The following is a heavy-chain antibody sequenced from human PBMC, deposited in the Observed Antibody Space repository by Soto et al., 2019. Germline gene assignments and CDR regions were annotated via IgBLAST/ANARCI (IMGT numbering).Heavy chain of an antibody. CDR3: ARERDTSGYILAY. V-gene: IGHV3-53*01. J-gene: IGHJ4*02. Sequence: GGSLRLSCAASGFTASSNYMTWVRQAPGKGLERVSVIYTGGSTYYADSVKGRFTISRDNTKNMLYLQMNSLRAEDTAVYYCARERDTSGYILAYWGQGTLVTVSS. CDR1: GFTASSNY. CDR2: IYTGGST. D-gene: IGHD3-22*01.